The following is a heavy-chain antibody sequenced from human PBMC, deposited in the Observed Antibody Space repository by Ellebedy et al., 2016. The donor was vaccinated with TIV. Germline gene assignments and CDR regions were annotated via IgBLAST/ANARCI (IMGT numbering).Heavy chain of an antibody. D-gene: IGHD5-12*01. V-gene: IGHV3-7*01. Sequence: GESLKISCAASGFTFSNYWMNWVRQAPGKGLEWVANIKQDGSAKYYVDSVKGRFTISRDNAKNSLYLQMNSLRAEDTAVYYCARDRGYDTFDYWGQGILVTVSS. CDR3: ARDRGYDTFDY. J-gene: IGHJ4*02. CDR2: IKQDGSAK. CDR1: GFTFSNYW.